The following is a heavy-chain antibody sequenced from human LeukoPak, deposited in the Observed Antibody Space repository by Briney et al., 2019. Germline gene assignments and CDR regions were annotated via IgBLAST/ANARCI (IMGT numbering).Heavy chain of an antibody. CDR3: APQGTPVWGSYLGAFDI. CDR1: GGSISSSSYY. D-gene: IGHD3-16*01. V-gene: IGHV4-39*01. J-gene: IGHJ3*02. CDR2: TYYSGST. Sequence: SETLSLTCTVSGGSISSSSYYWGWIRQPPGKGLEWVVSTYYSGSTYYNPSLKSRVTISVDTSKNQFSLKLSSVTAADTAVYYCAPQGTPVWGSYLGAFDIWGQGTMVTVSS.